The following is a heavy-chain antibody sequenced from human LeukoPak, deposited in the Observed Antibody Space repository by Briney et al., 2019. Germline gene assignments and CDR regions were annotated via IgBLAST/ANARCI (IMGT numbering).Heavy chain of an antibody. CDR2: LYSDGTT. V-gene: IGHV3-53*01. D-gene: IGHD5-24*01. Sequence: PGGSLRLSCAASGFSVRSSYMNWVRQAPGKGLEWLSILYSDGTTYYADSVKGRFTISRDDSRNTLYLHINNLRADDTAMYYFFYSYTGGKWGQGTLVTVSS. J-gene: IGHJ4*02. CDR3: FYSYTGGK. CDR1: GFSVRSSY.